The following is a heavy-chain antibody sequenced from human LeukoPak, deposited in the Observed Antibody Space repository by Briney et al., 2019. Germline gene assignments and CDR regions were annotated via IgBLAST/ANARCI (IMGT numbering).Heavy chain of an antibody. CDR1: GFTFSSYA. V-gene: IGHV3-23*01. Sequence: PGGSLRLSCAASGFTFSSYAMSWVRQAPGKGLEWVSAISGSGGSTYYADSVKGRFTISRDNSKNTLYLQMNSLRAEDTAVYYCAKAEGYYGSGSPDYWGQGTLVTVSS. CDR3: AKAEGYYGSGSPDY. D-gene: IGHD3-10*01. J-gene: IGHJ4*02. CDR2: ISGSGGST.